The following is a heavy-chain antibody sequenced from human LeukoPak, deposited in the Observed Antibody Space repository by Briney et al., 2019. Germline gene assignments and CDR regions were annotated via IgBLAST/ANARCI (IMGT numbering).Heavy chain of an antibody. CDR3: VRDLTSGARFDF. V-gene: IGHV3-30*04. CDR2: ISSDGNTQ. J-gene: IGHJ4*01. CDR1: GFTFTDYA. Sequence: GGSLRLSCVASGFTFTDYAFNWVRQTPGKVMEWVAIISSDGNTQSYADPLKGRFTISRDNFRDTVFLELTTLRPEDTGLYYCVRDLTSGARFDFWGPGTLVTVSS. D-gene: IGHD3-9*01.